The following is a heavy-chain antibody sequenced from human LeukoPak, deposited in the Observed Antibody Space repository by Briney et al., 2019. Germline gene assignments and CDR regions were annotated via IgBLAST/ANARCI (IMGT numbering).Heavy chain of an antibody. Sequence: ASVKVSCKASGYTFTGYYMHWVRQAPGQGLEWMGWINPNSGGTNYAQKFQGRVTMTRDTSISTAYMELSRLGSDDTAVYYCARDWRETSGSYDLDYWGQGTLVTVSS. V-gene: IGHV1-2*02. J-gene: IGHJ4*02. CDR3: ARDWRETSGSYDLDY. D-gene: IGHD1-26*01. CDR1: GYTFTGYY. CDR2: INPNSGGT.